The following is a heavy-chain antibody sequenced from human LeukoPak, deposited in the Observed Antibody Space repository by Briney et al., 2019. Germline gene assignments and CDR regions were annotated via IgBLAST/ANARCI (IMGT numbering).Heavy chain of an antibody. J-gene: IGHJ4*02. CDR3: AGTIFGVVTPPYFDY. CDR1: GGSFSDYY. V-gene: IGHV4-59*01. CDR2: IYYSGST. D-gene: IGHD3-3*01. Sequence: PSETLSLTCGVYGGSFSDYYWSWIRQPPGKGLEWIGYIYYSGSTNYNPSLKSRVTISVDTSKNQFSLKLSSVTAADTAVYYCAGTIFGVVTPPYFDYWGQGTLVTVSS.